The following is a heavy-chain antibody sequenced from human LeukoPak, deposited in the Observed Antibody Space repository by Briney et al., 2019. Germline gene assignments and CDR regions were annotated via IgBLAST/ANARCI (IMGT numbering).Heavy chain of an antibody. CDR3: AKAYSSSWYYGMDV. J-gene: IGHJ6*02. Sequence: GGSLRLSCAASGFTFSSYSMNWVRQAPGKGLEWVSSISSSSSYIYYADSVKGRFTISRDNAKNSLYLQMNSLRAEDTAVYYCAKAYSSSWYYGMDVWGQGTTVTVSS. V-gene: IGHV3-21*04. D-gene: IGHD6-13*01. CDR2: ISSSSSYI. CDR1: GFTFSSYS.